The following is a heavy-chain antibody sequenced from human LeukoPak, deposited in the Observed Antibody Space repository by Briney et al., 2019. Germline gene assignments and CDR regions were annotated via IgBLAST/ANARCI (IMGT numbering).Heavy chain of an antibody. CDR2: ISAYNGNT. Sequence: ASVKVSCTASGYTFTSYGISWERQDPGQELEWMGWISAYNGNTNYAQKLQGRVTMTTDTSTSTAYMELRSLRSDDTAVYYCARDRSWRGQWLVHDAFDIWGQGTMVTVSS. J-gene: IGHJ3*02. CDR3: ARDRSWRGQWLVHDAFDI. D-gene: IGHD6-19*01. V-gene: IGHV1-18*01. CDR1: GYTFTSYG.